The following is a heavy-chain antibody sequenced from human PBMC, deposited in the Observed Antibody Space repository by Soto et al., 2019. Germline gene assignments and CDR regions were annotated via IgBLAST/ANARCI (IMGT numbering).Heavy chain of an antibody. CDR3: ARYSRGSGRSFYDY. J-gene: IGHJ4*02. D-gene: IGHD6-19*01. CDR1: GFTCMSSL. V-gene: IGHV3-7*01. Sequence: GGPRIRYSLASGFTCMSSLIGRVRQAPGKWLEWVANINQDGGVTYYVDSVEVLFTSFRDNSKDSLYLQMHSLRAEETAVYYCARYSRGSGRSFYDYWGQGTLHTASS. CDR2: INQDGGVT.